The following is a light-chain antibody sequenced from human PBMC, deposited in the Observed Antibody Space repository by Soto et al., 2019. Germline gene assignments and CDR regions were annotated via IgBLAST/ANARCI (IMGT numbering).Light chain of an antibody. J-gene: IGKJ1*01. V-gene: IGKV3D-15*01. Sequence: ETLMTQSPGTLSVSPGERATLSCRASQTVGSNLAWYQQKPGQAPRILIYGASTRDSDTPARFSGSGSVTECALTISRLQSEDFEVYYCQQYNNWPITFGQGTKVDIK. CDR3: QQYNNWPIT. CDR1: QTVGSN. CDR2: GAS.